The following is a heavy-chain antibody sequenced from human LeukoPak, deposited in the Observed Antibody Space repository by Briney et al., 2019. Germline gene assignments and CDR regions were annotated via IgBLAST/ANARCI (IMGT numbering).Heavy chain of an antibody. V-gene: IGHV3-48*03. CDR2: ISSSGSTM. CDR3: ARDNYDSSGYYFD. D-gene: IGHD3-22*01. CDR1: GFTFSSYE. Sequence: GGSLRLSCAASGFTFSSYEMNWVRQAPGKGLEWVSYISSSGSTMYYADSAKGRFTISRDNAKNSLYLQMNSLRAEDTAVYYCARDNYDSSGYYFDWGQGTLVTVSS. J-gene: IGHJ4*02.